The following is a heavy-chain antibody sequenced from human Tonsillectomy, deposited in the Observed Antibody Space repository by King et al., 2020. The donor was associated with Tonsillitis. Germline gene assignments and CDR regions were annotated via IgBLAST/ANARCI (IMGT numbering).Heavy chain of an antibody. CDR1: GGSINSNSYY. D-gene: IGHD3-3*01. CDR3: ARDFAYDNWFDP. J-gene: IGHJ5*02. CDR2: VSYSGST. V-gene: IGHV4-39*07. Sequence: QLQESGPGLVKPSETLSLICTVSGGSINSNSYYWGWIRQPPGKGLEWIGSVSYSGSTYYNPSLKSRVTISVDTSKNHLSLKLSSVTAADTAVYYCARDFAYDNWFDPWGQGTLVTVSS.